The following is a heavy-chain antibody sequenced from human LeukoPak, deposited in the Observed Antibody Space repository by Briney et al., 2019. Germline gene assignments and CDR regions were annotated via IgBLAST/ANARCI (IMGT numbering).Heavy chain of an antibody. D-gene: IGHD6-19*01. CDR3: AREILVGVPPISITVAGFDY. V-gene: IGHV4-31*03. Sequence: SETLSLTCTVSGGSISSGGYYWSWIRQHPGKGLEWIGYIYYSGSTYYNPSLKSRVTISVDTSKNQFSLKLSSVTAADTAVYYCAREILVGVPPISITVAGFDYWGQGTLVTVSS. J-gene: IGHJ4*02. CDR2: IYYSGST. CDR1: GGSISSGGYY.